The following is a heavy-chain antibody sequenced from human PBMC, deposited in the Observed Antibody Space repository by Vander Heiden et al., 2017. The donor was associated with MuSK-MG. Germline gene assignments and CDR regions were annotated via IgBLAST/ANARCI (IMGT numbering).Heavy chain of an antibody. J-gene: IGHJ6*03. CDR1: GYTFTSYD. D-gene: IGHD1-1*01. CDR3: ARCRGNAVVDYYCRDG. Sequence: QVQLVQSGAEVKKPGASVKVSCKASGYTFTSYDINWVRQATGQGLEWMGWMNPNSGNIGYAQKFQGRVTMTRNTSISTAYMALSSLRSEDTAVYYCARCRGNAVVDYYCRDGWGKGTNGTVSS. V-gene: IGHV1-8*01. CDR2: MNPNSGNI.